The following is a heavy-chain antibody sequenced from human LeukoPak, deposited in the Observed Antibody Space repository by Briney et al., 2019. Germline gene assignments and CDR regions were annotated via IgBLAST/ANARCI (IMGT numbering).Heavy chain of an antibody. Sequence: ASVKASCKASGYTFTGYYMHWVRQAPEQGLEWMGWINPNSGGTNYAQKFQGRVTMTRDTSISTAYMELSRLRSDDTAVYYCARGGALLFLVVVAASDYWGQGTLVTVSS. CDR1: GYTFTGYY. J-gene: IGHJ4*02. D-gene: IGHD2-15*01. V-gene: IGHV1-2*02. CDR2: INPNSGGT. CDR3: ARGGALLFLVVVAASDY.